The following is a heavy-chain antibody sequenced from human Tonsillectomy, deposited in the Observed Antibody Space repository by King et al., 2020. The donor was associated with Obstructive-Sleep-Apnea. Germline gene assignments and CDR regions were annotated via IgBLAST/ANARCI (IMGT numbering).Heavy chain of an antibody. CDR3: ALASYSSSGRFDY. CDR1: GGSFSDYF. Sequence: VQLQQWGAGLLKPSETLSLTCAVYGGSFSDYFWAWIRQPPGKGLECIGEINHSGSTNYNPSLKSRVTISVDTSKNQFSLKLSSVTAADTAVYYCALASYSSSGRFDYWGQGTLVTVSS. CDR2: INHSGST. V-gene: IGHV4-34*01. D-gene: IGHD6-13*01. J-gene: IGHJ4*02.